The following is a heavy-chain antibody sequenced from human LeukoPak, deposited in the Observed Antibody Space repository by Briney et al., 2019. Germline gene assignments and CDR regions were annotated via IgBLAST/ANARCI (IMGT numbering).Heavy chain of an antibody. CDR3: ARHNRRGSGSSYYFDY. CDR2: IYYSGST. V-gene: IGHV4-59*01. Sequence: SETLSLTCTVSGGSISSYYWSWIRQPPGKGLEWIGYIYYSGSTNYNPSLKSRVTISVDTSKNQFSLKLSSVTAADTAVYYCARHNRRGSGSSYYFDYWGQGTLVTVSS. J-gene: IGHJ4*02. D-gene: IGHD3-10*01. CDR1: GGSISSYY.